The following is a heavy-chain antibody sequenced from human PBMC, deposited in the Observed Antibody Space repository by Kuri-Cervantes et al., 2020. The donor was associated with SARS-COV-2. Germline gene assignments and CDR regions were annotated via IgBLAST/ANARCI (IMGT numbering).Heavy chain of an antibody. Sequence: ASVKVSCKASGYTFTSYGVSWVRQAPGQGLEWMEWLSAYNGNTDYAQKFQGRVTMTKDTSSNTAYMELRSLRSDDTAVYYCARDGGYSYGYDKLRYYFDYWGRGTLVTVSS. J-gene: IGHJ4*02. D-gene: IGHD5-18*01. CDR2: LSAYNGNT. CDR1: GYTFTSYG. CDR3: ARDGGYSYGYDKLRYYFDY. V-gene: IGHV1-18*04.